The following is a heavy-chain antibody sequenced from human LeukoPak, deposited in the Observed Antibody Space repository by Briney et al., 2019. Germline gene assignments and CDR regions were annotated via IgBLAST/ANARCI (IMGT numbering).Heavy chain of an antibody. Sequence: PGGSLRLSCAASGFTFSSYAMHWVRQAPGKGPERVAVISYDGSNKYYADSVKGRFTISRDNSKNTLYLQMNSLRAEDTAVYYCARERFVVVPAAMGGVLDYWGQGTLVTVSS. CDR1: GFTFSSYA. J-gene: IGHJ4*02. V-gene: IGHV3-30*01. CDR2: ISYDGSNK. CDR3: ARERFVVVPAAMGGVLDY. D-gene: IGHD2-2*01.